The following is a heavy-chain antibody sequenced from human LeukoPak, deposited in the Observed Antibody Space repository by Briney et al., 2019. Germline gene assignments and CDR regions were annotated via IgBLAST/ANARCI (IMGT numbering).Heavy chain of an antibody. D-gene: IGHD6-13*01. J-gene: IGHJ4*02. CDR1: GFTFSDYY. CDR2: ISSSGSTI. CDR3: AKDGGDSSWYVDY. Sequence: GGSLRLSCAASGFTFSDYYMSWIRQAPGKGLEWVSYISSSGSTIYYADSVKGRFTISRDNSKNTLYLQMNSLRAEDTAVYYCAKDGGDSSWYVDYWGQGTLVTVSS. V-gene: IGHV3-11*04.